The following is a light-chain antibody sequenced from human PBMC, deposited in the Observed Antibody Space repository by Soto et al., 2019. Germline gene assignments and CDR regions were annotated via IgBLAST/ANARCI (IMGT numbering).Light chain of an antibody. Sequence: DIQMTQSPSSLSTSVGDRVTITCRASQSISSFLNWYQHKPGKAPNLLIYAASSLQSGVPSRFSGSGSGTDFTLTISSLQPEDFVTYYCQQSYSTPRTFGQGTKLEIK. V-gene: IGKV1-39*01. CDR3: QQSYSTPRT. CDR1: QSISSF. J-gene: IGKJ2*01. CDR2: AAS.